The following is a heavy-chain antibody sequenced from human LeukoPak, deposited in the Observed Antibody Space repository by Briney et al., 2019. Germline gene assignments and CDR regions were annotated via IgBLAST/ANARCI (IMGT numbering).Heavy chain of an antibody. CDR1: GGSISSGDYY. J-gene: IGHJ4*02. V-gene: IGHV4-30-4*01. CDR3: ARDVGGTVTNSPFFDY. D-gene: IGHD4-17*01. Sequence: SETLSLTCTVSGGSISSGDYYWSWIRQPPGKGLEWIGYIYYSGSTYYNPSLKSRVTISVDTSKNQFSLKLSSVTAADTAVYYCARDVGGTVTNSPFFDYWGQGTLVTVSS. CDR2: IYYSGST.